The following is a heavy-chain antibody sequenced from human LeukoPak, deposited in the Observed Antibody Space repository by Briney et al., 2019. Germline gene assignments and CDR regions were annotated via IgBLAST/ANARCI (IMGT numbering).Heavy chain of an antibody. Sequence: PGGSLRLSCAASGFIFSSYAMSWVRQAPGKGLEWVSTISGSGGSTYYADSVKGRFTISRDNSKNTVYLQMNSLRVEDTAVYYCAKPPPDSSSWLFDYWGQGTLVTVSS. CDR3: AKPPPDSSSWLFDY. CDR1: GFIFSSYA. D-gene: IGHD6-13*01. CDR2: ISGSGGST. V-gene: IGHV3-23*01. J-gene: IGHJ4*02.